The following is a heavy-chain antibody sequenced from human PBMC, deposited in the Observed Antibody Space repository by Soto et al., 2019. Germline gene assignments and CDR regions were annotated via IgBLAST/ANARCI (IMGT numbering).Heavy chain of an antibody. CDR1: GFTFNNAW. CDR3: SVSRCAARPHSYQYRMDV. J-gene: IGHJ6*02. V-gene: IGHV3-15*01. Sequence: GGSLRLSCAASGFTFNNAWMSWVRQAPGKGLEWVGRIKSTVDGGTTDYAAPVKGRFTISRDDSRNTLDLQMNSLKTEDTGVYYCSVSRCAARPHSYQYRMDVSRQGATVTVSS. CDR2: IKSTVDGGTT. D-gene: IGHD6-6*01.